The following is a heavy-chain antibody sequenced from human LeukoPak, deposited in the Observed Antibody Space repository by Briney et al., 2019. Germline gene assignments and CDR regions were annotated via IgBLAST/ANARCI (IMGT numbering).Heavy chain of an antibody. CDR2: IYTSGST. Sequence: PSETLSLTCTVSGGSISSGSYYWSWIRQPAGKGLEWIGRIYTSGSTNYNPSLKSRVTISVDTSKNQFSLKLSSVTAADTAVYYCARAPTLGYCSSTSCFRGHWYFDLWGRGTLVTVSS. V-gene: IGHV4-61*02. CDR1: GGSISSGSYY. CDR3: ARAPTLGYCSSTSCFRGHWYFDL. D-gene: IGHD2-2*01. J-gene: IGHJ2*01.